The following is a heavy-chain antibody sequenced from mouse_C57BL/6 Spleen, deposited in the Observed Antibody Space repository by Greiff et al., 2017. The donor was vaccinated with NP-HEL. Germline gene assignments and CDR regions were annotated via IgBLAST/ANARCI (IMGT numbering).Heavy chain of an antibody. Sequence: PGQGLEWIGMIHPNSGSTNYNEKFKSKATLTVDKSSSTAYMQLSSLTSEDSAVYYCAREEGYYYGSSYWYFDVWGTGTTVTVSS. V-gene: IGHV1-64*01. CDR2: IHPNSGST. J-gene: IGHJ1*03. D-gene: IGHD1-1*01. CDR3: AREEGYYYGSSYWYFDV.